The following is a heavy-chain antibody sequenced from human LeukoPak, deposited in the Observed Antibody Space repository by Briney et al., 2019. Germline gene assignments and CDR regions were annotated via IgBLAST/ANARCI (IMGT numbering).Heavy chain of an antibody. CDR1: GFTVSSNY. D-gene: IGHD3-3*01. CDR3: AREADFWSGYSTRVFDY. Sequence: GGSLRLSCAASGFTVSSNYMSWVRQAPGKGLEWVSVIYSGGSTYYGDSVKGRFTISRDNSKNTLYLQMNGLRAADTAVYYCAREADFWSGYSTRVFDYWGQGTLVTVSS. CDR2: IYSGGST. J-gene: IGHJ4*02. V-gene: IGHV3-53*01.